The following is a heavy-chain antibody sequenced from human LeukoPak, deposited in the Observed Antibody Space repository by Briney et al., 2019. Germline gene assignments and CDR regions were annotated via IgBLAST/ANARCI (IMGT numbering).Heavy chain of an antibody. CDR2: IYYSGST. J-gene: IGHJ4*02. Sequence: SETLSLTCTVSGGSISSYYWSWIRQPPGKGLEWIGYIYYSGSTNYNPSLKSRVTISVDTSKNQFSLKLSSVTAADTAVYYCARGWRGIAAAGTLEYFDYWGQGTLVTVSS. D-gene: IGHD6-13*01. V-gene: IGHV4-59*01. CDR1: GGSISSYY. CDR3: ARGWRGIAAAGTLEYFDY.